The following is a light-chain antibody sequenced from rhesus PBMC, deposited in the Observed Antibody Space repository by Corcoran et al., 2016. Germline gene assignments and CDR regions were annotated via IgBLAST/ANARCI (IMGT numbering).Light chain of an antibody. J-gene: IGLJ1*01. CDR2: EVS. CDR3: SSYASSSIFI. V-gene: IGLV2-13*03. Sequence: QAAPTQSPSVSGSPGQSFTISCTVTSSDIGVYDRVSWYQQHPGQAPTLMIFEVSKRPSGFSDRFSGSKSGNTASLTISGLQAEDEADYYCSSYASSSIFIFGTGTRLTVL. CDR1: SSDIGVYDR.